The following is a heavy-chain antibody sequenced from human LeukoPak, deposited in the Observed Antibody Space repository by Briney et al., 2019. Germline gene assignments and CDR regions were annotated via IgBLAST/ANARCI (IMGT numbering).Heavy chain of an antibody. CDR2: IDHENGEE. J-gene: IGHJ4*02. V-gene: IGHV1-24*01. CDR1: GYSLSELL. Sequence: ASVKVSCKVSGYSLSELLIHWVRQPLGKGLEWMAGIDHENGEEVSAQSFQGRVTVAKDTSTDTAYMELSGLKSGDSAIYYCATEGDYSLDYWGQGTLVIVSS. D-gene: IGHD2-15*01. CDR3: ATEGDYSLDY.